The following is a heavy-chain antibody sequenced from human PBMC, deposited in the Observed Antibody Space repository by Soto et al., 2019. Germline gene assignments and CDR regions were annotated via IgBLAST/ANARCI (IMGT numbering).Heavy chain of an antibody. CDR2: IYSNDDK. CDR3: AYSAGYFRLDP. J-gene: IGHJ5*02. CDR1: GSSLTISGVG. D-gene: IGHD5-18*01. Sequence: SGATLVNPTQTLTLTCTFSGSSLTISGVGVGWIRQPPGKALEWLALIYSNDDKRYNSSLKSRLTITKDTSKKQVVLTMTNMDPVDTATYYCAYSAGYFRLDPWGQGTLVTVSS. V-gene: IGHV2-5*01.